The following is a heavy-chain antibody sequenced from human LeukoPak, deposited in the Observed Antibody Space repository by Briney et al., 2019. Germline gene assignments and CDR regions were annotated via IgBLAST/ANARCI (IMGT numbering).Heavy chain of an antibody. D-gene: IGHD2-15*01. CDR3: AKHIVVVVAADY. CDR1: GFTFSSYA. CDR2: ISGSGGST. Sequence: PGGSLRLSCAASGFTFSSYAMSWVRQAPGKGLEWVSAISGSGGSTYYADSVKGRFTISRDNSKNTLYLQKNSLRAEDTAVYYCAKHIVVVVAADYWGQGTLVTVSS. J-gene: IGHJ4*02. V-gene: IGHV3-23*01.